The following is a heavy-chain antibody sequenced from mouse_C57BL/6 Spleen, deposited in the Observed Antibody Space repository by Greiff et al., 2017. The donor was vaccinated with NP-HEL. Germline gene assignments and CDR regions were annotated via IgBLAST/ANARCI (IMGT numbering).Heavy chain of an antibody. J-gene: IGHJ3*01. D-gene: IGHD2-3*01. Sequence: QVQLQQPGAELVKPGASVKLSCKASGYTFTSYWMQWVKQRPGQGLEWIGEIDPSDSYTNYNQKFKGKATLTVDPSSSTSYMQLSSLTSEASAVYYCARRGLYDGSFAYWGQGTLVTVSA. CDR2: IDPSDSYT. CDR3: ARRGLYDGSFAY. V-gene: IGHV1-50*01. CDR1: GYTFTSYW.